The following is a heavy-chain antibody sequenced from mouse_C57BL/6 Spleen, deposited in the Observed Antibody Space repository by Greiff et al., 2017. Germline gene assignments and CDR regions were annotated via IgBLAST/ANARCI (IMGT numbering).Heavy chain of an antibody. D-gene: IGHD1-1*01. CDR2: ISYDGSN. V-gene: IGHV3-6*01. CDR3: AITTVVATGYFDV. Sequence: VQLKESGPGLVNPSQSLSLTCSVTGYSITSGYYWNWIRQFPGNKLEWMGYISYDGSNNYNPSLKNRISITRDTSKNQFFLKLNSVTTEDTATYYCAITTVVATGYFDVWGTGTTVTVSS. J-gene: IGHJ1*03. CDR1: GYSITSGYY.